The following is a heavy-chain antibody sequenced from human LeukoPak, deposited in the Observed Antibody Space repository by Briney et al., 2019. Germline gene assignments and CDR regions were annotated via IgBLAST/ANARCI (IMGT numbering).Heavy chain of an antibody. CDR3: AGVHGGEVPFYY. V-gene: IGHV3-21*01. Sequence: GGSLRLSCAASGFTFSSYSMNWVRQAPGKGLEWVSSISSSSSYIYYADSVKGRFTISRDNAKNSLYLQMNSLRAEDTAVYYCAGVHGGEVPFYYWGQGTLVTLSS. J-gene: IGHJ4*02. D-gene: IGHD2-21*01. CDR2: ISSSSSYI. CDR1: GFTFSSYS.